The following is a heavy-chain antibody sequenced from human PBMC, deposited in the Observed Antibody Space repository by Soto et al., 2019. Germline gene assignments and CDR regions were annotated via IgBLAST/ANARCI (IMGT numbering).Heavy chain of an antibody. Sequence: QVQLVQSGAEVKEPGSSVKVSCKASGGGNLRDYRTTWVRRAPGQGLEWMGGIIPKLGSANYAQNFQGRVPITADESTNTVYMELRSLRSDDTAVYYCARGGDVYNFGAVYWGQGTPVTVSS. CDR1: GGGNLRDYR. J-gene: IGHJ4*02. CDR2: IIPKLGSA. V-gene: IGHV1-69*01. CDR3: ARGGDVYNFGAVY. D-gene: IGHD2-21*01.